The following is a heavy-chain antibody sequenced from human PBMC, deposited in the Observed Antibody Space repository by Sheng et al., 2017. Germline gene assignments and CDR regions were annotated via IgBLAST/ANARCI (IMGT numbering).Heavy chain of an antibody. V-gene: IGHV4-34*01. CDR3: ARAPYTGGDYFGFFFDY. J-gene: IGHJ4*02. Sequence: QVQLQQWGAGLLKPSETLSLTCAVYGGSFSGYYWSWIRQPPGKGLEWIGEINHSGSTNYNPSLKSRVTISVDTSKNQFSLKLSSVTAADTAVYYCARAPYTGGDYFGFFFDYWGQGTLVTVSS. D-gene: IGHD3-16*01. CDR2: INHSGST. CDR1: GGSFSGYY.